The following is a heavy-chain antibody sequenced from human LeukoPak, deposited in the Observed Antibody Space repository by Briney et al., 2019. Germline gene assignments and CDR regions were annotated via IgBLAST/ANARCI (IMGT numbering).Heavy chain of an antibody. J-gene: IGHJ4*02. CDR3: ARPSYYYDSSGYPGYYFDY. D-gene: IGHD3-22*01. CDR1: GYTFTDYY. Sequence: GASVKVSCKASGYTFTDYYMHWVRQAPGQGLEWMGWINPNSGGTNYAQKFQGRVTMTRDTSISTAYMELSRLRSDDTAVYYCARPSYYYDSSGYPGYYFDYWGQGTLVTVSS. CDR2: INPNSGGT. V-gene: IGHV1-2*02.